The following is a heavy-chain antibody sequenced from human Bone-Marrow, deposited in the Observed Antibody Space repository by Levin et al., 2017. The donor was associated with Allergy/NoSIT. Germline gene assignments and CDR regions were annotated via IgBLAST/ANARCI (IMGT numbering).Heavy chain of an antibody. CDR2: ISDTGIT. Sequence: SETLSLTCTVSGGSVTTSHFHWSWIRQPPGKGLEWIGYISDTGITKYKPSLESRVTISADTSKNQFSLSLTSMTAADTALYYCAKIYSGTYYHWFDPWGQGTLVIVSS. CDR3: AKIYSGTYYHWFDP. J-gene: IGHJ5*02. CDR1: GGSVTTSHFH. V-gene: IGHV4-61*01. D-gene: IGHD1-26*01.